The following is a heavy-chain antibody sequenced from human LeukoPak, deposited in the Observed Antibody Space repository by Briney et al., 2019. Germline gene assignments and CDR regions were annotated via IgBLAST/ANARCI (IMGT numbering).Heavy chain of an antibody. Sequence: GGSLRLSWAASGFTFSSYAMHWVRQAPGKGLEWVAVISYDGSNKYYADSVKGRFTISRDNSKNTLYLQMNSLRAEDTAVYYCARDAGWVAGIISPYFDYWGQGTLVTVSS. J-gene: IGHJ4*02. CDR3: ARDAGWVAGIISPYFDY. V-gene: IGHV3-30-3*01. CDR1: GFTFSSYA. CDR2: ISYDGSNK. D-gene: IGHD6-19*01.